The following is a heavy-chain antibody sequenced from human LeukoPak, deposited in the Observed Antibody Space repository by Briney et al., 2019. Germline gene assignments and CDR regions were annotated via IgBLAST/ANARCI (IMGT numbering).Heavy chain of an antibody. CDR3: ARAAKFEFYFDS. CDR1: GFTFSDYY. J-gene: IGHJ4*02. D-gene: IGHD3-10*01. CDR2: IGGSATTI. V-gene: IGHV3-11*04. Sequence: GGSLRLSCAASGFTFSDYYMTWIRQAPGKGLGWVSYIGGSATTIYYADSVKGRFTISRDNAKNSLYLQLNSLRAEDTAVYYCARAAKFEFYFDSWGQGTLVTVSS.